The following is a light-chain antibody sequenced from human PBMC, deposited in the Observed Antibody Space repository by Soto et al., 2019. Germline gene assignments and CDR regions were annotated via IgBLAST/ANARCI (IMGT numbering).Light chain of an antibody. CDR3: QQRDDWPPSIT. J-gene: IGKJ5*01. CDR1: QSVSSSY. V-gene: IGKV3D-20*02. CDR2: GAS. Sequence: EIVLTQSPGTLSLSPGERATLSCRASQSVSSSYLAWYQQKPGQAPRLLIYGASSRATGIPDRFSGSGSGTDFTLTISSLEPEDFAVYYCQQRDDWPPSITFGQGTRLEIK.